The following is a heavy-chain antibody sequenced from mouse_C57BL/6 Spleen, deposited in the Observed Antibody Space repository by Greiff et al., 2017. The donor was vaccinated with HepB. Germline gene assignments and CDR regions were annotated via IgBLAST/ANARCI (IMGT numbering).Heavy chain of an antibody. CDR3: ARPAAQATQFDY. D-gene: IGHD3-2*02. CDR1: GFTFSSYG. Sequence: EVKLMESGGDLVKPGGSLKLSCAASGFTFSSYGMSWVRQTPDKRLEWVATISSGGSYTYYPDSVKGRFTISRDNAKNTLYLQMSSLKSEDTAMYYCARPAAQATQFDYWGQGTTLTVSS. V-gene: IGHV5-6*01. CDR2: ISSGGSYT. J-gene: IGHJ2*01.